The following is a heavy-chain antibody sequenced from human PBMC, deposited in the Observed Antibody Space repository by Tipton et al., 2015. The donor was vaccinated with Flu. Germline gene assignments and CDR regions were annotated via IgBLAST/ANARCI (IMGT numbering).Heavy chain of an antibody. J-gene: IGHJ5*02. CDR1: GFTFSSYD. CDR2: IGTAGDT. V-gene: IGHV3-13*01. D-gene: IGHD1-26*01. Sequence: QLVQSGGGLVQPGGSLRLSCAASGFTFSSYDMHWVRQATGKGLEWVSAIGTAGDTYYPGSVKGRFTISRENAKNSLYLQMNSLRAGDTAVYYCARGVHSGSYYPWFDPWGQGTLVTVSS. CDR3: ARGVHSGSYYPWFDP.